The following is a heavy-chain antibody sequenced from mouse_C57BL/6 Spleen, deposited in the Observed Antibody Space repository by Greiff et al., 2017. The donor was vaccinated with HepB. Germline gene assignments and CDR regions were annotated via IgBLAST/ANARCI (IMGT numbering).Heavy chain of an antibody. J-gene: IGHJ1*03. CDR3: ARGVSRRYFDV. V-gene: IGHV1-7*01. Sequence: VMLVESGAELAKPGASVKLSCKASGYTFTSYWMHWVKQRPGQGLEWIGYINPSSGYTKYNQKFKDKATLTADKSSSTAYMQLSSLTYEDSAVYYCARGVSRRYFDVWGTGTTVTVSS. CDR1: GYTFTSYW. CDR2: INPSSGYT.